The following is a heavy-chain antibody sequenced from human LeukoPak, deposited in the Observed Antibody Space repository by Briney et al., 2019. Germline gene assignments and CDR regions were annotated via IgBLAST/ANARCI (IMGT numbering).Heavy chain of an antibody. CDR3: AKDRSGGGDYYLGMDV. CDR1: GFTFADVE. V-gene: IGHV3-23*01. D-gene: IGHD6-19*01. CDR2: ISGSGGST. J-gene: IGHJ6*02. Sequence: PGRSLSLSCTPSGFTFADVEMSWVRPSPGKGLEWVSSISGSGGSTYYADSVKGRFTISRDNSQNTLYLQMNSLRAEDTAVYYCAKDRSGGGDYYLGMDVWGPGTTVTVSS.